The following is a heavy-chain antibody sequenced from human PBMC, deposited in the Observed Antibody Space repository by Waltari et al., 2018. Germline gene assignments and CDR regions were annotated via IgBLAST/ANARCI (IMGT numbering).Heavy chain of an antibody. J-gene: IGHJ2*01. D-gene: IGHD3-16*01. CDR3: AGYYDYIWGSYPNGVWYFDL. Sequence: QVQLQESGPGLVKPSETLSLTCAVSGYSISSGYYWGWIRQPPGKGLEWIGSIYHSGSTYYNPSLKSRVTISVDTSKNQFSLKLSSVTAADTAVYYCAGYYDYIWGSYPNGVWYFDLWGRGTLVTVSS. CDR2: IYHSGST. CDR1: GYSISSGYY. V-gene: IGHV4-38-2*01.